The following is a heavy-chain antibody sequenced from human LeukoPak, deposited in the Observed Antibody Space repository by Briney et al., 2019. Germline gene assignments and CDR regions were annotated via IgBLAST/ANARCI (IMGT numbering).Heavy chain of an antibody. J-gene: IGHJ3*02. D-gene: IGHD2-8*01. CDR2: ISGNGGST. CDR3: ARGNGPDAFDI. Sequence: PGGSLRLSCVASGFTFSSYAMSWVRQAPGKGLEWVSTISGNGGSTYYADSVKGRFTISRDNSKNTLYIQMNSLRAEDTAVYYCARGNGPDAFDIWGQGTMVTVSS. CDR1: GFTFSSYA. V-gene: IGHV3-23*01.